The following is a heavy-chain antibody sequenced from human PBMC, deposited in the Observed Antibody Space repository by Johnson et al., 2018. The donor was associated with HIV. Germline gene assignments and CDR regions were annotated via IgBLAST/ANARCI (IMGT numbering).Heavy chain of an antibody. J-gene: IGHJ3*01. CDR2: LIWNDGRT. CDR3: AKGRRELLLPPDAFDF. V-gene: IGHV3-20*04. CDR1: EITFHDQG. Sequence: VQLVESGGGLVKPGGSLRLSCAASEITFHDQGMKWVRQTPGKGLEWVSGLIWNDGRTGCTDSVKGRFTISRDNVMNSLHVQMNSLRPQDTALYYCAKGRRELLLPPDAFDFWGQGTLVTVSS. D-gene: IGHD2-15*01.